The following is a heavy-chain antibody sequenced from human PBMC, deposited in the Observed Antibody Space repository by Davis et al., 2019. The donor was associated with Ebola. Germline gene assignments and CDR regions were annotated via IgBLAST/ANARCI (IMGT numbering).Heavy chain of an antibody. Sequence: SVKVSCKASGGTFSSYAISWVRQAPGQGLEWMGGIIPIFGTANYAQKFQGRVTITADESTSTAYMELSSLRSEDTAVYYCARASSCGGDCWDYMDVCGKGTTVTVSS. CDR1: GGTFSSYA. CDR2: IIPIFGTA. D-gene: IGHD2-21*01. J-gene: IGHJ6*03. CDR3: ARASSCGGDCWDYMDV. V-gene: IGHV1-69*13.